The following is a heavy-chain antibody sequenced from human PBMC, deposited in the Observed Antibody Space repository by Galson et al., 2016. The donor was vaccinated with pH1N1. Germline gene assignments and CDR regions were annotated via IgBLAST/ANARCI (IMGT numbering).Heavy chain of an antibody. D-gene: IGHD5-12*01. CDR3: ARSIGNIGAH. Sequence: LRLSCAASGFSLSSFWMTWVRQAPEKGLEWVANINEDGSKIYYVDSVKGRFTISRDNAKNSLYLQMNSLRAEDTAVYYCARSIGNIGAHWGQGTLVTVAS. V-gene: IGHV3-7*01. CDR2: INEDGSKI. J-gene: IGHJ4*02. CDR1: GFSLSSFW.